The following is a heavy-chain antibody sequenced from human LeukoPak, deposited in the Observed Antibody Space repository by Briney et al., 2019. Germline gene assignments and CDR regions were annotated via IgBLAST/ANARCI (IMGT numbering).Heavy chain of an antibody. V-gene: IGHV4-34*01. J-gene: IGHJ4*02. D-gene: IGHD1-26*01. CDR2: INHSGST. CDR3: ARLVVGASPFDY. CDR1: GGSFSGYY. Sequence: KPSETLSLTCAVYGGSFSGYYWSWIRQPPGKGLEWIGEINHSGSTNYNPSLKSRVTISVDTSKNQFSLKLSSVTAADTAVYYCARLVVGASPFDYWGQGTLVTVSS.